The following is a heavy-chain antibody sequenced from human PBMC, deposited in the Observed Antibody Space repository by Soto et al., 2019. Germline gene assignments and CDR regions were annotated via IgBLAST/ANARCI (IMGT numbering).Heavy chain of an antibody. CDR2: TYYSGST. V-gene: IGHV4-59*01. CDR3: ARLRFLECLLYQESCFAP. CDR1: GGSISSYY. J-gene: IGHJ5*02. D-gene: IGHD3-3*01. Sequence: SETLSLTCTVSGGSISSYYWSWIRQPPGKGLEWIGYTYYSGSTNYNPSLKSRVTISVDTSKNQFSLKLSAVTAADTAVYYGARLRFLECLLYQESCFAPWGQGTLVTVSS.